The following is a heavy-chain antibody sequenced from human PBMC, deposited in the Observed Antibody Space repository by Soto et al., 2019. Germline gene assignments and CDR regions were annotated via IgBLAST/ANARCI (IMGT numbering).Heavy chain of an antibody. CDR3: ARAHCSGGSCYSVQHWFDP. Sequence: QVQLQESGPGLVKPSGTLSLTCAVSGGSISSSNWWSWVRQPPGKGLEGIGERYHSGSTNHNPSLKSRVTISVDKSKNQFSLKLSSVTAADTAVYYWARAHCSGGSCYSVQHWFDPWGQGTLVTVSS. D-gene: IGHD2-15*01. CDR1: GGSISSSNW. J-gene: IGHJ5*02. CDR2: RYHSGST. V-gene: IGHV4-4*02.